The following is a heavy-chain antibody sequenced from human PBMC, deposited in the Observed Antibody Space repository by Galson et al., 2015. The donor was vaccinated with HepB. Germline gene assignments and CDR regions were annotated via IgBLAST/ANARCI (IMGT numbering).Heavy chain of an antibody. D-gene: IGHD3-10*01. CDR2: ISSSSSYT. Sequence: SLRLSCAASGFTFSSYSMNWVRQAPGKGLEWVSSISSSSSYTYYADSVKGRFTISRDNAKNSLYLQMNSLRAEDTAVYYCARAEEGYYGSGRGFDPWGQGTLVTVSS. V-gene: IGHV3-21*01. CDR3: ARAEEGYYGSGRGFDP. CDR1: GFTFSSYS. J-gene: IGHJ5*02.